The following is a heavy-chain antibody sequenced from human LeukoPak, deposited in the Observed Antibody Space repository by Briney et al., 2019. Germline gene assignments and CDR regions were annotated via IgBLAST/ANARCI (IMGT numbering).Heavy chain of an antibody. J-gene: IGHJ4*02. CDR3: ARGEEYYDSSGHPIDY. Sequence: PGGSLRLSCAASGFTFSSYAMHWVRQAPGKGLEWVAVISYDGSNKYYADSVKGRFTISRDNSKNTLYLQMNSLRAEDTAVYYCARGEEYYDSSGHPIDYWGQGTLVTVSS. CDR1: GFTFSSYA. CDR2: ISYDGSNK. V-gene: IGHV3-30-3*01. D-gene: IGHD3-22*01.